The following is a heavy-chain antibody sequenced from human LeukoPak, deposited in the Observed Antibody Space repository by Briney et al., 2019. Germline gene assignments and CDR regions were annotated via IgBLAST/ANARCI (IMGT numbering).Heavy chain of an antibody. D-gene: IGHD1-26*01. Sequence: GGSLRLSCTASGSTFSTYPMTWVRQAPGQGLEWVSAISGNSVTIYYADSVKGRFTISRDNSKNTLYLQMYSLRAEETAVYYCAKILSGTYFFDLWGQGTLVTVSS. V-gene: IGHV3-23*01. CDR2: ISGNSVTI. CDR3: AKILSGTYFFDL. CDR1: GSTFSTYP. J-gene: IGHJ4*02.